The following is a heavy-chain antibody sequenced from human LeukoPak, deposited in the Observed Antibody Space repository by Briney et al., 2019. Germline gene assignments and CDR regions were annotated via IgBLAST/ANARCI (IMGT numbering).Heavy chain of an antibody. CDR2: TSYDGGNT. V-gene: IGHV3-30-3*01. J-gene: IGHJ4*02. CDR3: AKEGTGIHFDY. CDR1: GFTFSSNA. Sequence: GRSLRLSCAASGFTFSSNAIHWVRQAPGKGLEWVAETSYDGGNTYYADSVKGRFTISRDNSKNTLYLQMNSLRAEDTAVYYCAKEGTGIHFDYWGQGTLVTVSS. D-gene: IGHD1-1*01.